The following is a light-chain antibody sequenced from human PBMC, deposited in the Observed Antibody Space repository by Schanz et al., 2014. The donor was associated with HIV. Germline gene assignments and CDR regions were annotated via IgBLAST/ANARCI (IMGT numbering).Light chain of an antibody. CDR2: SDY. J-gene: IGLJ2*01. CDR3: LSYDRSLSGVV. CDR1: SSNIGSHT. Sequence: QSVLTQPPSASGTPGQRVTISCSGSSSNIGSHTVNWYQQLPGTAPKLLIYSDYQRPSGVPDRFSGSKSGTSASLAISGLQSEDEADYYCLSYDRSLSGVVFGGGTKLTVL. V-gene: IGLV1-44*01.